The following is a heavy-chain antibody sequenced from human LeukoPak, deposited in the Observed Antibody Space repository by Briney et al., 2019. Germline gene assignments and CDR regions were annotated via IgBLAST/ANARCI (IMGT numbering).Heavy chain of an antibody. V-gene: IGHV3-23*01. Sequence: GGSLRLSCAASGFTFSTYAMSWVRQAPGKGLEWVSVISGSGGSTYYADSVEGRFTISRDNSKNTLYLQMNSLRAEDTAVYYCAKRGYDRSGYYGYFDYWAQGTLVTVSS. CDR1: GFTFSTYA. D-gene: IGHD3-22*01. CDR2: ISGSGGST. CDR3: AKRGYDRSGYYGYFDY. J-gene: IGHJ4*02.